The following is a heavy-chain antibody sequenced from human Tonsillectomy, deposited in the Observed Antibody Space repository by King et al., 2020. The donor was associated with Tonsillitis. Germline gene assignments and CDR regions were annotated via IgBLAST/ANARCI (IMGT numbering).Heavy chain of an antibody. J-gene: IGHJ4*02. D-gene: IGHD5-12*01. CDR2: IYDSETT. CDR3: ARAARGYSGFEPLYY. Sequence: VQLVESGPGLVKPSQTLSLTCTVSGASISSGGYYWSWIRQQPGKGLEWLGCIYDSETTHYNPSLQSRLTISEDTSRNQFSLRLTSVTAADTAVYFCARAARGYSGFEPLYYWGQGALVTVSS. CDR1: GASISSGGYY. V-gene: IGHV4-31*03.